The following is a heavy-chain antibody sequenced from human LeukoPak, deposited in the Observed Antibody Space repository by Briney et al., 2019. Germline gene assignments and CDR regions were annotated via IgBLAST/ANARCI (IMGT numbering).Heavy chain of an antibody. J-gene: IGHJ4*01. CDR2: IYYSGRT. CDR3: ARGRITIFGVMVPLDH. Sequence: SETLSLTCTVSGGSISSYYWSWLRQPPGKGLEWIGYIYYSGRTSYNPSLKSRPTISIDTSKNQLSLQLRSVTAADTAVYYCARGRITIFGVMVPLDHWGRGTLVTVSS. V-gene: IGHV4-59*01. CDR1: GGSISSYY. D-gene: IGHD3-3*01.